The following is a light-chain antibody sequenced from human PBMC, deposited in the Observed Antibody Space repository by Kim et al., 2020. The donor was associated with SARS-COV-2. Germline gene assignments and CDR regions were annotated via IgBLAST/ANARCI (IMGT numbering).Light chain of an antibody. CDR2: DAY. CDR3: QHRSNWPV. V-gene: IGKV3-11*01. CDR1: QRVSSY. J-gene: IGKJ4*01. Sequence: PLCPGERPTLTGRASQRVSSYLAWYQQKPGQAPRRLIYDAYNRATGIPARFSGSGSGTDFTLTISSLEPEDFAIYYCQHRSNWPVFGGGTKVDIK.